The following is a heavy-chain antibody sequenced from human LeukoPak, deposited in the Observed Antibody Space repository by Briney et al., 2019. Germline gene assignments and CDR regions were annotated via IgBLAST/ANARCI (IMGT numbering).Heavy chain of an antibody. CDR2: INHSGST. V-gene: IGHV4-34*01. Sequence: SETLSLTCAVYGGSFSGYYWSWIRQPPGKGLEWIGEINHSGSTNYNPSLKSRVTISVDTSKNQFSLKLSSVTAADTAVYYCATQYGSGSYHEYNWFDPWGQGTLVTVSS. D-gene: IGHD3-10*01. CDR3: ATQYGSGSYHEYNWFDP. CDR1: GGSFSGYY. J-gene: IGHJ5*02.